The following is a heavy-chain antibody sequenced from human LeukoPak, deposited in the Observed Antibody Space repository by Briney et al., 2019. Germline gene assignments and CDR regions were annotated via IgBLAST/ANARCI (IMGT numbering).Heavy chain of an antibody. Sequence: SRTLSLTCTVSGGSISSGGYYWSWIRQPPGKGLEWIGYIYHSGSTYYNPSLKSRVTISVDRSKNQFSLKLSSVTAADTAVYYCAREPGVVYYYYMDVWGKGTTVTVSS. CDR3: AREPGVVYYYYMDV. D-gene: IGHD3-3*01. CDR1: GGSISSGGYY. V-gene: IGHV4-30-2*01. J-gene: IGHJ6*03. CDR2: IYHSGST.